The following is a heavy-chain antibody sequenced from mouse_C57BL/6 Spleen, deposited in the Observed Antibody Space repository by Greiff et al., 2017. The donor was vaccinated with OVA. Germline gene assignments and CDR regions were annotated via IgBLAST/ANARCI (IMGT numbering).Heavy chain of an antibody. CDR2: IYPGDGDT. Sequence: VQLQQSGPELVKPGASVKISCKASGYAFSSSWMNWVKQRPGKGLEWIGRIYPGDGDTNYNGKFKGKATLTADKSSSTAYMQLSSLTSEDSAVYFCARDGNAYAMDYWGQGTSVTVSS. V-gene: IGHV1-82*01. D-gene: IGHD2-1*01. J-gene: IGHJ4*01. CDR1: GYAFSSSW. CDR3: ARDGNAYAMDY.